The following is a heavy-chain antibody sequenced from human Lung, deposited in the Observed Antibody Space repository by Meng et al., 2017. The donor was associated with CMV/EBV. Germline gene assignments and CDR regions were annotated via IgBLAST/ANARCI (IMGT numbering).Heavy chain of an antibody. CDR2: ISCYNGDT. J-gene: IGHJ4*02. CDR1: GYTFTHHG. CDR3: ARDPSNTSGRYAYFDY. Sequence: GQVVQAGAEVKKPGASVRVSCKASGYTFTHHGISWIRQAPGQGLEWMGWISCYNGDTNYAQKLQGRVTMTTDTSTNTAYMDLRGLRSDDTAVYYCARDPSNTSGRYAYFDYWGQGTLVTVFS. D-gene: IGHD6-19*01. V-gene: IGHV1-18*01.